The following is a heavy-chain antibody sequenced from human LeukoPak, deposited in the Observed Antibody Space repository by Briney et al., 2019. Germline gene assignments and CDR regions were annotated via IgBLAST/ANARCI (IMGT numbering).Heavy chain of an antibody. CDR2: INYTGST. J-gene: IGHJ5*02. Sequence: PSETLSLTCTVSGGSIRSSSYYWSWIRHVPGKGLEWIGEINYTGSTSYNPSLKSRVTISVDTSQNQFFLLLTSVTAADTAAYYCARVAGYLPTRWFDPWGQGTHVTVSS. CDR1: GGSIRSSSYY. CDR3: ARVAGYLPTRWFDP. D-gene: IGHD6-25*01. V-gene: IGHV4-39*07.